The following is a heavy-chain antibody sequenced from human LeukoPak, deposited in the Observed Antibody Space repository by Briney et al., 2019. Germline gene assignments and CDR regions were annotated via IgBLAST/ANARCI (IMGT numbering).Heavy chain of an antibody. D-gene: IGHD2-21*02. Sequence: PGGSLRLSCAASGFTFSSYGMHWVRQAPGKGLEWVAVISYDGSDKYYTDSVKGRFTISRDNSKNTLYLQMNSLRVEDTAVYYCARDCGSDCSQAFDIWGQGTMVTVSS. V-gene: IGHV3-30*03. CDR3: ARDCGSDCSQAFDI. J-gene: IGHJ3*02. CDR2: ISYDGSDK. CDR1: GFTFSSYG.